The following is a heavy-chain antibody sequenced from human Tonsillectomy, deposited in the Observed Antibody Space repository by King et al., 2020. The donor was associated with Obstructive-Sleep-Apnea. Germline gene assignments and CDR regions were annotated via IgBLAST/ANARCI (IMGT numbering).Heavy chain of an antibody. V-gene: IGHV4-34*01. Sequence: QVQLQQWGAGLLKPSETLSLTCAVSGGSFTGYSWSWIRQIPGKGLDWIGEINQSGSIHYNPSLNSRVTISVDTSKNQFSLRLSSVTAADTAVYYCARAGRGFGELLSGLPFYYYGMDVWGQGTTVTVSS. CDR1: GGSFTGYS. CDR3: ARAGRGFGELLSGLPFYYYGMDV. J-gene: IGHJ6*02. D-gene: IGHD3-10*01. CDR2: INQSGSI.